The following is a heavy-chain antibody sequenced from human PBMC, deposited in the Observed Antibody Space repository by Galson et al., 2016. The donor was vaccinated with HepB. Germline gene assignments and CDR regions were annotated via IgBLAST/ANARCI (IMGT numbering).Heavy chain of an antibody. Sequence: SVKVSCKASGYTFTSYAMHWVRQAPGQRLEWMGWINAGNGNTKYSQKFRGRVTITRDTSASTAYMELSSLRSEDTAVYYCARGIDVLRYFDWFTGFDYWGQGTLVTVSS. CDR1: GYTFTSYA. J-gene: IGHJ4*02. D-gene: IGHD3-9*01. CDR3: ARGIDVLRYFDWFTGFDY. V-gene: IGHV1-3*01. CDR2: INAGNGNT.